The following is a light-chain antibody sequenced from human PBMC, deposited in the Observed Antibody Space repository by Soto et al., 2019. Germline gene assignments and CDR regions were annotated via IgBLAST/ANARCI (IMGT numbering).Light chain of an antibody. Sequence: QSALTQPASVSGSPGQSITISCTGTSSDVGGYNYVSWYQQHPGKAPKLMIYAVNNRPSGVSNRFSGSKSGNVASLTISGLQAEDEADYYCNSYTTSTTYVFGAGTKVTVL. J-gene: IGLJ1*01. CDR3: NSYTTSTTYV. V-gene: IGLV2-14*01. CDR1: SSDVGGYNY. CDR2: AVN.